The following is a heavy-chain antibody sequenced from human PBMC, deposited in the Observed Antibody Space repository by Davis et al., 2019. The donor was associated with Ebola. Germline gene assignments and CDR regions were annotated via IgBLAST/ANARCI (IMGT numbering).Heavy chain of an antibody. CDR1: GYSINSDTFY. CDR3: ARNSTTSGWFDP. Sequence: PSETLSLTCTVSGYSINSDTFYWSWIRQPAGKGLEWIGHIFANGNTNYNPSLKSRVTISVDTSKNQFSLRLSSVTAADTAVYYCARNSTTSGWFDPWGQGTVVTVSS. D-gene: IGHD2/OR15-2a*01. V-gene: IGHV4-61*09. J-gene: IGHJ5*02. CDR2: IFANGNT.